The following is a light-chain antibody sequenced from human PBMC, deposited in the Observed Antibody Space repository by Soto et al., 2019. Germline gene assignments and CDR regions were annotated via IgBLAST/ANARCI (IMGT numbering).Light chain of an antibody. CDR1: SSNIGAGYD. CDR2: GNS. Sequence: QSVLTQPPSVSGAPGQRVTISCTGSSSNIGAGYDVHWYQQLPGTAPKLLIYGNSNRPSGVPDRFSGSKSGTSASLATTGLQAEDEADYYCQSYDSSLSGNWVFGGGTKLTVL. J-gene: IGLJ3*02. V-gene: IGLV1-40*01. CDR3: QSYDSSLSGNWV.